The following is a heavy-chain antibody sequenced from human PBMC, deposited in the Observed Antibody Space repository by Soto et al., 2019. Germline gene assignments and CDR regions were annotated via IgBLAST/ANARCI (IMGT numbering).Heavy chain of an antibody. CDR3: ARGYCSGGSCYIFALYCYHCMDV. CDR1: GFTFSSYS. J-gene: IGHJ6*02. CDR2: ISSSSSYI. Sequence: PGGSLRLSCAASGFTFSSYSMNWVRQAPGKGLEWVSSISSSSSYIYYADSVKGRFTISRDNAKNSLYLQMNSLRAEDTAVYYCARGYCSGGSCYIFALYCYHCMDVWRRGTTVTASS. D-gene: IGHD2-15*01. V-gene: IGHV3-21*01.